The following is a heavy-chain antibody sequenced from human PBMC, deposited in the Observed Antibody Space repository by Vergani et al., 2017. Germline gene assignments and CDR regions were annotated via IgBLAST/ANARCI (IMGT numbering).Heavy chain of an antibody. V-gene: IGHV1-24*01. J-gene: IGHJ4*02. Sequence: QVQLVQSGSEVRKPGASVKVSCQVSGYSLTELTIHWVRQAPGKGLEWMGGFEPEHGEVTFAHHIQGRVTMTEDRSTDTAYMELSSLRPEDTALYYCAIVTHYYDSSGYYLDYWGQGTLVTVSS. D-gene: IGHD3-22*01. CDR3: AIVTHYYDSSGYYLDY. CDR2: FEPEHGEV. CDR1: GYSLTELT.